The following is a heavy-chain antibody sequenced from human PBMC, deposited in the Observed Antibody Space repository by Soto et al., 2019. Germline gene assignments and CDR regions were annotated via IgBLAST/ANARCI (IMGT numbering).Heavy chain of an antibody. V-gene: IGHV4-31*03. CDR1: GVSISSGGYY. CDR3: ARDSSPGYRGMALDY. Sequence: KASETLSLTCTVSGVSISSGGYYWSWIRQPPGKGLEWIGYIYHSGTTYYNPSLKSRVTILVDTSENQFSLKLSSVTAADTAVYYCARDSSPGYRGMALDYWGQGSLVTVSS. J-gene: IGHJ4*02. D-gene: IGHD5-18*01. CDR2: IYHSGTT.